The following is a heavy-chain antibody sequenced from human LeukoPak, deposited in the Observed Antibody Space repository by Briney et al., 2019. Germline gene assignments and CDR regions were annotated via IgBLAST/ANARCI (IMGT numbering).Heavy chain of an antibody. J-gene: IGHJ6*02. CDR1: GFTFSTFA. CDR2: ISSNGGST. Sequence: GGSLRLSCSASGFTFSTFAMHWVRQAPGKGLEYVSAISSNGGSTYYVDSVKGRFTISRDNSKNTLYLQMSSLRAEDTAVYYCVKVGGVAGTGAYYYYYGMDVWGQGTTVTVSS. CDR3: VKVGGVAGTGAYYYYYGMDV. V-gene: IGHV3-64D*09. D-gene: IGHD6-19*01.